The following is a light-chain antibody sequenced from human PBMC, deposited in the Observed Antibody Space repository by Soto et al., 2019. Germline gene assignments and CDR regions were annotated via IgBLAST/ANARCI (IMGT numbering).Light chain of an antibody. CDR3: QQRSNWLIS. J-gene: IGKJ3*01. V-gene: IGKV3-11*01. CDR2: DGS. Sequence: ENVLTQSPGTLSLSPGERGTLSCRASQSVSGYLAWYQQKPGQAPRLLIYDGSHRAAGIPSRFSGSGSGTDFTLTISGLEPEDFAVYYCQQRSNWLISFGPGTKVDIK. CDR1: QSVSGY.